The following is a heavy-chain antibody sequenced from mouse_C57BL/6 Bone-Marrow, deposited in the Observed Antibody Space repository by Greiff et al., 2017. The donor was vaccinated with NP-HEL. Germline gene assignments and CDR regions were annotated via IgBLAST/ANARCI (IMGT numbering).Heavy chain of an antibody. D-gene: IGHD2-5*01. V-gene: IGHV1-42*01. CDR2: INPSTGGT. CDR1: GYSFTGYY. CDR3: ARRCYSNYAPFAY. Sequence: VHVKQSGPELVKPGASVKISCKASGYSFTGYYMNWVKQSPEKSLEWIGEINPSTGGTTYNQKFKAKATLTVDKSSSTAYMQLKSLTSEDSAVYYCARRCYSNYAPFAYWGQGTLVTVSA. J-gene: IGHJ3*01.